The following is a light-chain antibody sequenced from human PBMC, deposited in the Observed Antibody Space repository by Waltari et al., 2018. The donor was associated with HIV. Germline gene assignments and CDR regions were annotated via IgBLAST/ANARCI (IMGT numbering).Light chain of an antibody. V-gene: IGLV1-40*01. Sequence: QSVLTQPPSVSGAPGQRVTISCTGSSSTIGAGYEVHWYQQLPGTGPKLLIYEINNRPSGVPARFACAKSGTSASLAITGLQAEDEADYYCQSYDSSLSGVLFGGGTKLTVL. CDR1: SSTIGAGYE. J-gene: IGLJ2*01. CDR2: EIN. CDR3: QSYDSSLSGVL.